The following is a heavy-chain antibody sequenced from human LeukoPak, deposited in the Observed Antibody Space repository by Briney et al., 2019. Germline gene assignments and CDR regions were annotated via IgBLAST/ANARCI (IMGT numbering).Heavy chain of an antibody. D-gene: IGHD4-17*01. CDR1: GFTFSSYS. J-gene: IGHJ6*02. CDR3: ARTTVKGGYYYYYGMDV. V-gene: IGHV3-21*01. Sequence: GGSLRLSCAASGFTFSSYSMNWVRQAPGKGLEWVSSISSSSSYIYYADSVKGRFTISRDNSKNTLYLQMNSLRAEDTAVYYCARTTVKGGYYYYYGMDVWGQGTTVTVSS. CDR2: ISSSSSYI.